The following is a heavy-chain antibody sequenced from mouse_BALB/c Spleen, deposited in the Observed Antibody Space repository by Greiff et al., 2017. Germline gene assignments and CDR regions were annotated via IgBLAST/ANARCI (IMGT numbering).Heavy chain of an antibody. D-gene: IGHD1-1*02. J-gene: IGHJ4*01. CDR3: AREVLWGAMDY. CDR1: GFTFSSYG. CDR2: INSNGGST. V-gene: IGHV5-6-3*01. Sequence: EVQLVESGGGLVQPGGSLKLSCAASGFTFSSYGMSWVRQTPDKRLELVATINSNGGSTYYPDSVKGRFTISRDNAKNTLYLQMSSLKSEDTAMYYCAREVLWGAMDYWGQGTSVTVSS.